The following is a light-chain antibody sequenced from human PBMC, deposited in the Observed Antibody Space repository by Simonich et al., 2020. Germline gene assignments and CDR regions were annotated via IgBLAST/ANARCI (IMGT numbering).Light chain of an antibody. CDR2: GNS. CDR1: SSNNGAGSD. V-gene: IGLV1-40*01. Sequence: QSGLTQPPSVSGAPGQRVTISCTGSSSNNGAGSDVHWYQQLPGTAPKLIIYGNSKRPSGVPDRVSGSKSGTSSSLAITGLQAEDEADYYCQSYDSSLSGSKVFGGGTKLTVL. CDR3: QSYDSSLSGSKV. J-gene: IGLJ3*02.